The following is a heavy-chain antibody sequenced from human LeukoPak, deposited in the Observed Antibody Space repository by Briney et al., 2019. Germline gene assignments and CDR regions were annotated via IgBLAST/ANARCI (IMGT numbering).Heavy chain of an antibody. CDR2: INHSGST. V-gene: IGHV4-34*01. CDR1: GGSFSGYY. Sequence: SSETLSLTCAVYGGSFSGYYWSWIRQPPGKGLEWIGEINHSGSTNYNPSLKSRVTISVDTSKNQFSLKLSPVTAADTAVYYCARVPLYYYDSSGYYSGVYYFDYWGQGTLVTVSS. CDR3: ARVPLYYYDSSGYYSGVYYFDY. D-gene: IGHD3-22*01. J-gene: IGHJ4*02.